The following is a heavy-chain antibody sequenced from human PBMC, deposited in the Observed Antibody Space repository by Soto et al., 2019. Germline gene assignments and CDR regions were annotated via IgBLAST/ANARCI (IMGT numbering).Heavy chain of an antibody. Sequence: GGSLRLSCAASGFTFDDYAMHWVRQAPGKGLEWVSGISWNSGSIGYADSVKGRFTISRDNAKNSLYLQMNSLRAEDTALYYCAKGGYSGYDYPSLASIGYWGQGTLVTVSS. V-gene: IGHV3-9*01. CDR2: ISWNSGSI. CDR3: AKGGYSGYDYPSLASIGY. CDR1: GFTFDDYA. J-gene: IGHJ4*02. D-gene: IGHD5-12*01.